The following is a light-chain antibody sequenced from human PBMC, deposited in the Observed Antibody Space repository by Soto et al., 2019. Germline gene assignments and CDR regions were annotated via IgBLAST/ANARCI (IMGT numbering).Light chain of an antibody. Sequence: QSALTQPASVSGSPGQSITISCTGTYNDVGTYNFVSWYQQHPGKGPKLIIFDIINRPSGVSHRFSGSKSGNTASLTISGLQADDEADDYCSSYTSSGTRYLFGTGTTVTVL. J-gene: IGLJ1*01. V-gene: IGLV2-14*03. CDR2: DII. CDR3: SSYTSSGTRYL. CDR1: YNDVGTYNF.